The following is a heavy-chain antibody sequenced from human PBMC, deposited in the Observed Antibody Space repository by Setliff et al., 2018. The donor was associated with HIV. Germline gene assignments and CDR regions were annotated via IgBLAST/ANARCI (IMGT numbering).Heavy chain of an antibody. J-gene: IGHJ6*03. CDR1: GFTFSDHY. Sequence: SLRLSCAASGFTFSDHYMDWVRQAPGKGLEWVGRTRNKVNSYTTEYAASVKGRFTISRDGSKNSLYLQMNSLKTEDTAVYYCARGRLLWSGSYYYYYMDVWGKGTTVTVSS. D-gene: IGHD3-10*01. V-gene: IGHV3-72*01. CDR3: ARGRLLWSGSYYYYYMDV. CDR2: TRNKVNSYTT.